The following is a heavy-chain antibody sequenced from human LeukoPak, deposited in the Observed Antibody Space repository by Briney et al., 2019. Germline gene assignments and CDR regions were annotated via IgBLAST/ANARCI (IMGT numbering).Heavy chain of an antibody. CDR2: IYYSGST. V-gene: IGHV4-39*07. Sequence: SETLSLTCTVSGGSISSSSYYWGWIRQPPGKGLEWIGSIYYSGSTYYNPSLKSRVTISVDTSKNQFSLKLSSVTAADTAVYYCARDHEEDALDYWGQGTLVTVSS. CDR3: ARDHEEDALDY. J-gene: IGHJ4*02. CDR1: GGSISSSSYY.